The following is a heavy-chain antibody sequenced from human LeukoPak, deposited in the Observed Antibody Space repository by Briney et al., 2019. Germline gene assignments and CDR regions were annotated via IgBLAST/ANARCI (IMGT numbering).Heavy chain of an antibody. D-gene: IGHD6-19*01. V-gene: IGHV4-34*01. CDR3: ARMGYSSGWSRKIRSRY. J-gene: IGHJ4*02. CDR2: INHSGST. CDR1: GGSFSGYY. Sequence: SETLSLTCAVYGGSFSGYYWSWIRQPPGKGPEWIGEINHSGSTNYNPSLKSRVTISVDTSKNQFSLKLSSVTAADTAVYYCARMGYSSGWSRKIRSRYWGQGTLVTVSS.